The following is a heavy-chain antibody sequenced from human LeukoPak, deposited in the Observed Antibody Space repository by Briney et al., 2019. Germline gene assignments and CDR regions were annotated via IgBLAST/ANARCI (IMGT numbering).Heavy chain of an antibody. Sequence: GGSLRLSCAASGFTFSSYWMHWVRQGPGKGLEWVAYISGGGIATYYADAVKGRFTISRDNSKNTMYVQMNSLRDDDTAVYFCAKGSGSGTHLPSARFDYWGQGTTVTVSS. J-gene: IGHJ4*02. D-gene: IGHD3-10*01. CDR3: AKGSGSGTHLPSARFDY. CDR1: GFTFSSYW. CDR2: ISGGGIAT. V-gene: IGHV3-23*01.